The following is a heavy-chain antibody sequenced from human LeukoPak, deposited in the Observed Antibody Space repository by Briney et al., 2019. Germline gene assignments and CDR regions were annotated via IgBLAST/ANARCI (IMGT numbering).Heavy chain of an antibody. D-gene: IGHD5-24*01. J-gene: IGHJ4*02. CDR1: GGSFSGYY. V-gene: IGHV4-34*01. CDR2: INHSGST. Sequence: PSETLSLTCAVYGGSFSGYYWSWIRQPPGKGLEWIGEINHSGSTNYNPSLKSRVTISVDTSKYQFSLKLSSVTAADTAVYYCAILRSPGSGMATNDFDYWGQGTLVTVSS. CDR3: AILRSPGSGMATNDFDY.